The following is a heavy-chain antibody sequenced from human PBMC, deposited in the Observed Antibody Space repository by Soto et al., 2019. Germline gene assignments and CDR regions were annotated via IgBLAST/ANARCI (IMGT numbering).Heavy chain of an antibody. Sequence: VGSLRLSCAAFGFTFSSYGMHWVRQAPGKGLEWVTGILYDGSDKYYADSVKGRFTISRENSKNTLYLQMNSLRTEDSAVYYCAKAGGGFGDFVHHWGQGTPVTVSS. J-gene: IGHJ4*02. CDR3: AKAGGGFGDFVHH. D-gene: IGHD3-10*01. V-gene: IGHV3-30*18. CDR2: ILYDGSDK. CDR1: GFTFSSYG.